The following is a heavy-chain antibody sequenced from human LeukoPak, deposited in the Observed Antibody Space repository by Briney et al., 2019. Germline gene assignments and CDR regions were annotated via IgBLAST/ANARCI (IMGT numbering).Heavy chain of an antibody. CDR1: GGSLSGYA. V-gene: IGHV1-69*05. CDR3: ARGKLGYYYYHMDA. J-gene: IGHJ6*03. D-gene: IGHD3-3*02. CDR2: IIPIYGTP. Sequence: SVKVSCKASGGSLSGYAISWVRQATGQGLEGMGGIIPIYGTPHSAQKFQGRVTITTDESTSTAFMDLSSLRSEDTAVYYCARGKLGYYYYHMDAWGKGTTVTVSS.